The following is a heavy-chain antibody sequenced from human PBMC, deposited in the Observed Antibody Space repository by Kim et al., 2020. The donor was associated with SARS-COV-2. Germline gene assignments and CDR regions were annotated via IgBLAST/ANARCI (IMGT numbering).Heavy chain of an antibody. D-gene: IGHD6-13*01. J-gene: IGHJ6*02. CDR1: GGSISSSSYY. V-gene: IGHV4-39*07. Sequence: SETLSLTCTVSGGSISSSSYYWGWIRQPPGKGLEWIGSIYYSGSTYYNPSLKSRVTISVDTSKNQFSLKLSSVTAADTAVYYCARPGYSSSWYDPYYYYGMDVWGQGTTVTVSS. CDR3: ARPGYSSSWYDPYYYYGMDV. CDR2: IYYSGST.